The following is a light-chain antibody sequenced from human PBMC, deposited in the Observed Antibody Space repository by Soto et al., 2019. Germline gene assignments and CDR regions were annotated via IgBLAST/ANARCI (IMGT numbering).Light chain of an antibody. CDR2: GAS. CDR1: QSVSSSY. V-gene: IGKV3-20*01. Sequence: EIVLTQSPGTLSLSPGERATLSCRASQSVSSSYLAWYQQKPGQAPRLLIYGASSRATGIPDRFSGSGSGTDFTLTIRRLEPEDFAVYYCQQYNNWWTFGQGTKVDIK. J-gene: IGKJ1*01. CDR3: QQYNNWWT.